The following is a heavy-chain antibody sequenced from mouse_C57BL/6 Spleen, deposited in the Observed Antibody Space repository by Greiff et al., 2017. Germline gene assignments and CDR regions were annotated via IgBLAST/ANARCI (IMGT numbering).Heavy chain of an antibody. J-gene: IGHJ4*01. CDR2: ISYSGST. D-gene: IGHD1-1*01. Sequence: VQLQQSGPGVVKPSQSLSLTCTVTGYSITSGYDWHWIRHFPGNKLEWMCYISYSGSTNYNPSLKSRISINHDTSKNHFFLKLNSVTTEDTATYYCARGDYGSSYYAMDYWGQGTSVTVSS. CDR3: ARGDYGSSYYAMDY. V-gene: IGHV3-1*01. CDR1: GYSITSGYD.